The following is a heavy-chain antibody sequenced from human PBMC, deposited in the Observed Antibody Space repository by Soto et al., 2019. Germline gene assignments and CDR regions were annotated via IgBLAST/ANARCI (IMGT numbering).Heavy chain of an antibody. D-gene: IGHD5-12*01. CDR1: GGTFSSFG. CDR2: IIPVFGRP. J-gene: IGHJ1*01. V-gene: IGHV1-69*13. CDR3: AREGSGYNF. Sequence: SVKVSCKASGGTFSSFGISWVRQAPGQGLEWMGGIIPVFGRPNYAQRFRGRLTITADESTNTGYMELIDLRSEDTAAYYCAREGSGYNFWGQGTQVTVSS.